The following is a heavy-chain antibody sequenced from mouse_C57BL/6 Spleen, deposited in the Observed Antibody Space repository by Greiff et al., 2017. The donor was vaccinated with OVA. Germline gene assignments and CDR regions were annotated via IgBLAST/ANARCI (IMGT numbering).Heavy chain of an antibody. CDR1: GYAFSSYW. CDR2: IYPGDGDT. V-gene: IGHV1-80*01. Sequence: VKVVESGAELVKPGASVKISCKASGYAFSSYWMNWVKQRPGKGLEWIGQIYPGDGDTNYNGKFKGKATLTADKSSSTAYMQLSSLTSEDSAVYFCARSRDYGSSLDYWGQGTTLTVSS. CDR3: ARSRDYGSSLDY. D-gene: IGHD1-1*01. J-gene: IGHJ2*01.